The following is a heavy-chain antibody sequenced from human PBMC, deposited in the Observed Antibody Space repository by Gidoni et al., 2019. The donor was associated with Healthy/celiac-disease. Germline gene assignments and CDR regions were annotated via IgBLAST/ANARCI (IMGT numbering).Heavy chain of an antibody. J-gene: IGHJ6*02. V-gene: IGHV3-15*01. Sequence: EVQLVESGGGLVKPGGSLRLPCAASGLTFSNAWMSWVRQAPGKGTEWVCRIKSKTDGGTTDYAAPLKGRFTVSRDDSKNTLYLQMNSLKTEDTAVYYCTTIQLRDPYCSSTSCRYYYYYGMDVWGQGTTVTVSS. D-gene: IGHD2-2*01. CDR3: TTIQLRDPYCSSTSCRYYYYYGMDV. CDR2: IKSKTDGGTT. CDR1: GLTFSNAW.